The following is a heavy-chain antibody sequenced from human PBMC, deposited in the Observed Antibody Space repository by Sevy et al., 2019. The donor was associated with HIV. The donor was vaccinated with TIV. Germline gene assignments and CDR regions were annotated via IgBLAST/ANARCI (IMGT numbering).Heavy chain of an antibody. CDR2: IKQDGSEK. J-gene: IGHJ4*02. V-gene: IGHV3-7*01. CDR3: AREYEYDFWSGYGTYFDY. Sequence: GGSLRLSCAASGFTFSSYWMSWVHQAPGKGLEWVANIKQDGSEKYYVDSVKGRFTISRDNAKNSLYLQMNSLRAEDTAVYYCAREYEYDFWSGYGTYFDYWGQGTLVTVSS. D-gene: IGHD3-3*01. CDR1: GFTFSSYW.